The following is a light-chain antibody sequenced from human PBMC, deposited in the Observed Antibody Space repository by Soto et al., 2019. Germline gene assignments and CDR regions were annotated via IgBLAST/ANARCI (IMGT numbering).Light chain of an antibody. CDR2: EVS. Sequence: QSALTQPASVSGSPGQSITISCTGTSSDVGGYNYVSWFQLHPGKAPKLMVYEVSNRPSGISSRFSGSKSGNTASLTISGLQAEDEADYYCSSFTRSRIYVFGNGTKLTV. CDR1: SSDVGGYNY. J-gene: IGLJ1*01. CDR3: SSFTRSRIYV. V-gene: IGLV2-14*01.